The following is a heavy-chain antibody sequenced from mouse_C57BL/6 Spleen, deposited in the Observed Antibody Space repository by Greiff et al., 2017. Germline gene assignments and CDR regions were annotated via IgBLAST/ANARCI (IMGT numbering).Heavy chain of an antibody. CDR1: GFSLTSYG. J-gene: IGHJ1*03. CDR2: IWSGGST. CDR3: ARNSGSSTGYFDV. D-gene: IGHD1-1*01. V-gene: IGHV2-2*01. Sequence: QVQLQQSGPGLVQPSQSLSITCTVSGFSLTSYGVHWVRQSPGKGLEWLGVIWSGGSTDYNAAFISRLSISKDNSKSQVFFKMNSLQADDTAIYYCARNSGSSTGYFDVWGTGTTVTVSS.